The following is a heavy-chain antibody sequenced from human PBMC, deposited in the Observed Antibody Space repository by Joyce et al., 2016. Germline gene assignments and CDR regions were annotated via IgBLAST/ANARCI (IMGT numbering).Heavy chain of an antibody. CDR3: ARSQWLAPLMY. Sequence: QVQLRQWGAGLLKPSGTLSLTCAVSGGPFRGFFWTWVRQPPGKALEWIGDITTSGATNYNPSLRSRVAISVDTSNNQFSLTLTSLSAADMAVYYCARSQWLAPLMYWGQGTLVTVSP. CDR1: GGPFRGFF. D-gene: IGHD6-19*01. V-gene: IGHV4-34*02. CDR2: ITTSGAT. J-gene: IGHJ4*02.